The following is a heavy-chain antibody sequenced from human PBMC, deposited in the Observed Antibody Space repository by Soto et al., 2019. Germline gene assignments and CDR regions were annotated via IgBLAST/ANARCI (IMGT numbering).Heavy chain of an antibody. V-gene: IGHV3-9*01. CDR1: GFTFDDYA. CDR2: INWNGGLI. D-gene: IGHD6-19*01. J-gene: IGHJ4*02. Sequence: EVQLVESGGGLVQPGRSLKLSCAASGFTFDDYAMPWVRQAPGKGLEWVSGINWNGGLIVYANSVKGRFTISRDNAKNSLYLQVSSLKTEDTALYYCVKDNSAGSSGWTGFDYWGQGTLVTVSS. CDR3: VKDNSAGSSGWTGFDY.